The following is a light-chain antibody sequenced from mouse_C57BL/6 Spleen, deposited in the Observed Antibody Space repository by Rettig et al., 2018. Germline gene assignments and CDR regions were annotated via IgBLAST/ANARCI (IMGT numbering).Light chain of an antibody. CDR3: QHHYGTPRT. CDR1: ENIYSY. Sequence: DIQITQSPASLSASVGETVTITCRASENIYSYLAWYQQKQGKSPQLLVYNAKTLAEGVPSRFSGSGSGTQFSLKINSLQPEDFGSYYCQHHYGTPRTFGGGTKLEIK. V-gene: IGKV12-44*01. J-gene: IGKJ1*01. CDR2: NAK.